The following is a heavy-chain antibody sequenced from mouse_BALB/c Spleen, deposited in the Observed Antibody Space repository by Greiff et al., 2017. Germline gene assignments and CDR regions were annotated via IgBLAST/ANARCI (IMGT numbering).Heavy chain of an antibody. CDR3: TFYGSSLFAY. CDR1: GFTFSSYW. V-gene: IGHV6-6*02. J-gene: IGHJ3*01. CDR2: IRLKSDNYAT. D-gene: IGHD1-1*01. Sequence: EVQLVESGGGLVQPGGSMKLSCVASGFTFSSYWMSWVRQSPEKGLEWVAEIRLKSDNYATHYAESVKGKFTISRDDSKSRLYLQMNSLRAEDTGIYYCTFYGSSLFAYWGQGTLVTVSA.